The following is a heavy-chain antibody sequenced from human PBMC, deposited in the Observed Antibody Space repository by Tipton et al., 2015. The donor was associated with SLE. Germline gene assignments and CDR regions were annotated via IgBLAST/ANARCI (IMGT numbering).Heavy chain of an antibody. CDR1: GFTFSSYS. CDR2: ISSSSSTI. CDR3: ARDSEWEPSCFDY. D-gene: IGHD1-26*01. V-gene: IGHV3-48*01. J-gene: IGHJ4*02. Sequence: GSLRLSCAASGFTFSSYSMNWVRQAPGKGLEWVSYISSSSSTIYYADSVKGRFTISRDNAKNSLYLQMNSLRAEDTAVYYCARDSEWEPSCFDYWGQGSLVTVSP.